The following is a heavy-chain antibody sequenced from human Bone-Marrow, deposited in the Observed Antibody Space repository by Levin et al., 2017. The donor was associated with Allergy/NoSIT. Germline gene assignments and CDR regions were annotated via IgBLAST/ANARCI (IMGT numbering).Heavy chain of an antibody. CDR3: ARFGGTSGWFGGSDTFDI. CDR2: ITASGSHI. V-gene: IGHV3-21*01. D-gene: IGHD6-19*01. J-gene: IGHJ3*02. Sequence: GGSLRLSCAASGFTLGSYNIDWVRQAPGKGLEWVSSITASGSHIYHADSLKGRFTVSRDNAKDSVFLEMNALRTEDTAVYYCARFGGTSGWFGGSDTFDIWGQGTLVTVSS. CDR1: GFTLGSYN.